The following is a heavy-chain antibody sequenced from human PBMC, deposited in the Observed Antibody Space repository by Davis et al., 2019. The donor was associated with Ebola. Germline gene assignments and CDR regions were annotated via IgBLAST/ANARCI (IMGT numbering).Heavy chain of an antibody. CDR1: GFTFSSYW. CDR2: IKQDGSEK. Sequence: PGGSLRLSCAASGFTFSSYWMSWVRQAPGKGLEWVANIKQDGSEKYYADSVKGRFTISRDNAKNSLYLQMNSLRAEDTAVYYCATLPAAIPHYYYYMDVWGKGTTVTVSS. V-gene: IGHV3-7*01. CDR3: ATLPAAIPHYYYYMDV. J-gene: IGHJ6*03. D-gene: IGHD2-2*01.